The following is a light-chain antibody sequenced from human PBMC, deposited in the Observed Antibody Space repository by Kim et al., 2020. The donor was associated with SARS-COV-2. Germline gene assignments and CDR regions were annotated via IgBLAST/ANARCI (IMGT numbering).Light chain of an antibody. CDR1: RSISSDY. Sequence: NVLTQSPGTLSLSPGERATLSCRASRSISSDYLGWYQQKPGQAPRLLIYGGSNRATGIPDRFSGSGSGTDFTLTISRLEPEDFAVYYCQQYGSIYTFGQGTKLEI. CDR3: QQYGSIYT. J-gene: IGKJ2*01. CDR2: GGS. V-gene: IGKV3-20*01.